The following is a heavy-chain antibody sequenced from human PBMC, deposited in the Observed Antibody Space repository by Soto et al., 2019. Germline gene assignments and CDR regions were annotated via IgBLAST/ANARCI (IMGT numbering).Heavy chain of an antibody. CDR3: AREGACSGGSCSLDY. D-gene: IGHD2-15*01. J-gene: IGHJ4*02. CDR1: GFTFSSYG. V-gene: IGHV3-33*01. Sequence: QVQLVESGGGVVQPGRSLRLSCAASGFTFSSYGMHWVRQAPGKGLEWVAVIWYDGSNKYYADSVKGRFTISRDNSKNTLYLQMDRLRAEDTAVYYCAREGACSGGSCSLDYWGQGTLVTVSS. CDR2: IWYDGSNK.